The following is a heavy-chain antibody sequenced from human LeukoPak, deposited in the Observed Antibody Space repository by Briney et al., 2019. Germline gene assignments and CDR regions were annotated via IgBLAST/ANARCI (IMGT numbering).Heavy chain of an antibody. V-gene: IGHV1-3*01. J-gene: IGHJ5*02. CDR2: INAGNGNT. CDR1: GYTFTSYA. Sequence: ASVKVSCKASGYTFTSYAMHWVRQAPGQRLEWMGWINAGNGNTKYSQKFQGRVTITRDTSASTAYMELSSLRSEDTAVYYCARDRRIAANWFDPWGQGTLVTVSS. D-gene: IGHD6-13*01. CDR3: ARDRRIAANWFDP.